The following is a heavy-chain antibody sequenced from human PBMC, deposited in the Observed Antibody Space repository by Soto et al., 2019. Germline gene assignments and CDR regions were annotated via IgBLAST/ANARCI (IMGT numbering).Heavy chain of an antibody. Sequence: SETLSLTCTVSGGSISSYYWSWIRQPPGKGLKKIGYIYYSGSTNYNPSLKSRVTISVDTSKNQFSLKLSSVTAADTAVYYCARQANVYGDYVDYWGQGTLVTVSS. V-gene: IGHV4-59*08. CDR2: IYYSGST. J-gene: IGHJ4*02. D-gene: IGHD4-17*01. CDR1: GGSISSYY. CDR3: ARQANVYGDYVDY.